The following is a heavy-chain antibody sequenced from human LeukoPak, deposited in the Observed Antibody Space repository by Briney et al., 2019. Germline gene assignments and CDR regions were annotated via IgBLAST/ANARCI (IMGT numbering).Heavy chain of an antibody. CDR1: GFTFSSYG. V-gene: IGHV3-33*01. CDR3: ARDRIDILTGYPPHGMDV. D-gene: IGHD3-9*01. Sequence: GGSLRLSCAASGFTFSSYGMHWVRQAPGKGLEWVAVIWYDGSNKYYAGSVKGRFTISRDNSKNTLYLQMNSLRAEDTAVYYCARDRIDILTGYPPHGMDVWGKGTTVTVSS. J-gene: IGHJ6*04. CDR2: IWYDGSNK.